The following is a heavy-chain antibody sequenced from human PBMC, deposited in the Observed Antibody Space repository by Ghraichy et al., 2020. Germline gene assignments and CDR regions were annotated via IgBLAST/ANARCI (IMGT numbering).Heavy chain of an antibody. CDR3: VREYCSGGNCHLAY. D-gene: IGHD2-15*01. J-gene: IGHJ4*02. Sequence: SQTLSLTCAVSGGSIRSSGYYWNWIRQHPGNGLEWIGFIYYSGSTSYNPSLKSRVTISVDTSNNYFSLRLSSVTAADTALYYCVREYCSGGNCHLAYWGQGTRVTVSS. CDR2: IYYSGST. V-gene: IGHV4-31*11. CDR1: GGSIRSSGYY.